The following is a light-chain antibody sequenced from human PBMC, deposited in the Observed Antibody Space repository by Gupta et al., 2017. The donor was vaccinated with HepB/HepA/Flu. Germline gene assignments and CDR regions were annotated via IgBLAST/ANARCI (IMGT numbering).Light chain of an antibody. V-gene: IGKV1-9*01. CDR1: QDINRY. J-gene: IGKJ5*01. Sequence: DIQLTQSPSFLSASVGDRVTITCRASQDINRYLIWYQQKPGKAPTLLIYSASTLQGGVPSRFSGSGSGTEFTLTISSLQPEEFATYYCQQCNSYPITFGQGTRLDIK. CDR2: SAS. CDR3: QQCNSYPIT.